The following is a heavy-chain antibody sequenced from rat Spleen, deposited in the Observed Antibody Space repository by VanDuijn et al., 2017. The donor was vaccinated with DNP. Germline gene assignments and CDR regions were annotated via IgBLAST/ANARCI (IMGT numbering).Heavy chain of an antibody. V-gene: IGHV2-1*01. Sequence: QVQLKESGPGLVQPSQTLSLTCTVSGFSLTGNNVHWVRQPPGKGLEWMGIIWGHGSTDYNSALKSRLSINRDTSKSQVFLKMNSLQTEDTAIYYCTSYYSGDFHYWGQGVMVTVSS. CDR3: TSYYSGDFHY. CDR1: GFSLTGNN. D-gene: IGHD1-1*01. CDR2: IWGHGST. J-gene: IGHJ2*01.